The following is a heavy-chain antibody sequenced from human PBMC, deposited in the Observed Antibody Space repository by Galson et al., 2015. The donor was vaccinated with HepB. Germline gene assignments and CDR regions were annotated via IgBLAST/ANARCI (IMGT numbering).Heavy chain of an antibody. D-gene: IGHD3-10*01. CDR2: INAGNGNT. Sequence: SVKVSCKASGYTFTSYAMHWVRQAPGQRLEWMGWINAGNGNTKYSQKFQGRVTITRDTSASTAYMELSSLRSEDTAVYYCARSVRGVIITNFDYWGQGTLVTVSS. CDR1: GYTFTSYA. J-gene: IGHJ4*02. V-gene: IGHV1-3*01. CDR3: ARSVRGVIITNFDY.